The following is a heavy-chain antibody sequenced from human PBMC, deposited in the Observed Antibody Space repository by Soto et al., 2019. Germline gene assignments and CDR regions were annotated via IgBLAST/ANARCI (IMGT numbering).Heavy chain of an antibody. CDR3: ARQPRCTSTHCLGYDYYFHY. J-gene: IGHJ4*02. V-gene: IGHV4-39*01. CDR2: VYYSGST. Sequence: SETLSLTCTVSGGAVGSSSYYWGWIRQPPGKGLEWIGSVYYSGSTYDNPSLKGRVTMSVDTSKNQISLKLNSLTAADTAVYFCARQPRCTSTHCLGYDYYFHYWGRGTLVTVSS. CDR1: GGAVGSSSYY. D-gene: IGHD2-2*01.